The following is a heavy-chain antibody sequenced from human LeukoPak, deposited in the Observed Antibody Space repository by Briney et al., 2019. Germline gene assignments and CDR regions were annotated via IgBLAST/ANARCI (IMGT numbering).Heavy chain of an antibody. D-gene: IGHD3-16*01. CDR3: ASQAYGLFHY. Sequence: GGSLRLSCAASGFTFDDYTMHWVRQAPGKGLEWVSLITWDGGSTYYADSVKGRFTISRDNAKNSLYLQMNSLRAEDAAVYYCASQAYGLFHYWGQGTLVTVSS. CDR1: GFTFDDYT. V-gene: IGHV3-43*01. CDR2: ITWDGGST. J-gene: IGHJ4*02.